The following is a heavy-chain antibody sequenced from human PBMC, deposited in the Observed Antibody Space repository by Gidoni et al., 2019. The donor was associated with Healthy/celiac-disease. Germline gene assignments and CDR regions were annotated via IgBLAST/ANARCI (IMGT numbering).Heavy chain of an antibody. D-gene: IGHD3-10*01. Sequence: QVQLQESGPGLVKPSETLSLTCTVSGGSISSYYWSWIRQPPGKGLEWIGYIYYSGSTNYNPSLKSRVTISVDTSKNQFSLKLSSVTAADTAVYYCARMVRGVTYNWFDPWGQGTLVTVSS. CDR2: IYYSGST. V-gene: IGHV4-59*01. J-gene: IGHJ5*02. CDR3: ARMVRGVTYNWFDP. CDR1: GGSISSYY.